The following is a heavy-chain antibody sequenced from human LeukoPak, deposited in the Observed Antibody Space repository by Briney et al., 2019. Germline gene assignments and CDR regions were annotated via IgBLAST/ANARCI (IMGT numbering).Heavy chain of an antibody. CDR2: IYYSGST. D-gene: IGHD6-19*01. V-gene: IGHV4-39*07. Sequence: PSETLSLTCTVSGGSISSSSYYWGWIRQPPGTGLEWIGSIYYSGSTYYNPSLKSRVTISVDTSKNQFSLKLSSVTAADTAVYYCAKDASSSGWYYFDYWGQGTLVTVSS. CDR1: GGSISSSSYY. CDR3: AKDASSSGWYYFDY. J-gene: IGHJ4*02.